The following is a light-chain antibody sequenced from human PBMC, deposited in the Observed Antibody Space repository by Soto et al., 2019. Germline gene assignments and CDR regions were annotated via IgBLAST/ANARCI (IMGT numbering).Light chain of an antibody. J-gene: IGKJ1*01. CDR3: QQSGSSCT. Sequence: ETVMRNSPATLSVSPGERATLSCRASQSVSNNLAWYQQKPVQAPRLLNYAATRAAGGIPSWISSSWSGTVFTLTISRLEHEDIAVYYWQQSGSSCTFGQGTKVDNK. CDR1: QSVSNN. V-gene: IGKV3-20*01. CDR2: AAT.